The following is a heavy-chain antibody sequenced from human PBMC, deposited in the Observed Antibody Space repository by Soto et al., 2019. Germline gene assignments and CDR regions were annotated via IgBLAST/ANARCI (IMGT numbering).Heavy chain of an antibody. D-gene: IGHD1-26*01. V-gene: IGHV3-23*01. J-gene: IGHJ4*02. Sequence: SLRLSCAASGFTFSTYAMSWVRQAPGKGLEWVSAISGSGSNTYYADSVKGRFTISRDDSKSTLYLQMNSLRAEDTAVYYCARDPSHSYYTLFYYFDYWGQGTLVTVSS. CDR2: ISGSGSNT. CDR3: ARDPSHSYYTLFYYFDY. CDR1: GFTFSTYA.